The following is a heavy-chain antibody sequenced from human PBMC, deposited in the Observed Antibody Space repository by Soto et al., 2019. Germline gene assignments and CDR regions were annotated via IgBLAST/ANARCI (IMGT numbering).Heavy chain of an antibody. CDR2: INPNGGGT. D-gene: IGHD3-10*01. CDR1: GYTFIRHN. CDR3: ARAVHTMIQGVRFRVDQ. V-gene: IGHV1-2*02. Sequence: ASVKVSCKASGYTFIRHNIIWVRQAPGQGLEWMGWINPNGGGTKYAQKFQGRVTMTRDTSINTAYMELTRLTSDDTAVYYCARAVHTMIQGVRFRVDQWGQGTLVTVSS. J-gene: IGHJ4*02.